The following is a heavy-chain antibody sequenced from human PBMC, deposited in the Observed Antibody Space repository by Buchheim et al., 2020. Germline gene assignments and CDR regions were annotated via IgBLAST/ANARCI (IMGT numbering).Heavy chain of an antibody. CDR2: VYYSGST. V-gene: IGHV4-59*01. Sequence: QVQLQESGPGLVKPSETLSLTCTVSGGSFTNFYWTWIRQSPGKGLEYIGYVYYSGSTDYNPSLKSRFTISLDTSKNHFSLELSSVTTADTAVYYCARGFGSGRSTPVVDKWGQGT. CDR3: ARGFGSGRSTPVVDK. CDR1: GGSFTNFY. D-gene: IGHD3-10*01. J-gene: IGHJ4*02.